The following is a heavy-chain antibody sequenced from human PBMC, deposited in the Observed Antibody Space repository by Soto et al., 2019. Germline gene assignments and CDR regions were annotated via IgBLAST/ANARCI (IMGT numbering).Heavy chain of an antibody. D-gene: IGHD3-22*01. CDR3: AKGRATYYRDGTGDY. CDR2: ISGSGGFT. V-gene: IGHV3-23*01. CDR1: GFTFSSYA. J-gene: IGHJ4*02. Sequence: EVQLLESGGGLVQPGGSLRLSCAASGFTFSSYAMSWVRQAPGKGLEWVSAISGSGGFTYYADSVKGRSTISRDNSNNTLSLQMNGLRADDTAVYYCAKGRATYYRDGTGDYWGQGTLVTVSS.